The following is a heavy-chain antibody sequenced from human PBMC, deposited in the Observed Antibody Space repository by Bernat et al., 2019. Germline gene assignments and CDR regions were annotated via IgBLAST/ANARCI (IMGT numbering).Heavy chain of an antibody. J-gene: IGHJ5*02. D-gene: IGHD6-19*01. CDR2: ISYDGSNK. CDR1: EFTFSNYG. V-gene: IGHV3-30*18. Sequence: QVQLVESGGGVVQPGRSLRLSCAASEFTFSNYGIHWVRQAPGKGLEWVAVISYDGSNKYYADSVKGRFTISRDNSKNTLYLQLNSLITEDTAVYYCAKDPASGTQWLANWFDPWGQGTLVTVSS. CDR3: AKDPASGTQWLANWFDP.